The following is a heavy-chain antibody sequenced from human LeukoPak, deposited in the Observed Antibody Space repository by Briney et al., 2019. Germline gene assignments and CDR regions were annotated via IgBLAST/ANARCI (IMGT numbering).Heavy chain of an antibody. CDR3: ARVRQDDIVVVTAINWYFDL. Sequence: SVKVSCKASGGTFSSYAISWVRQAPGQGLEWMGGIIPIFGTANYAQKFQGRVTITADESTGTAYMELSSLRSEDTAVYCCARVRQDDIVVVTAINWYFDLWGRGTLVTVSS. D-gene: IGHD2-21*02. V-gene: IGHV1-69*13. CDR2: IIPIFGTA. J-gene: IGHJ2*01. CDR1: GGTFSSYA.